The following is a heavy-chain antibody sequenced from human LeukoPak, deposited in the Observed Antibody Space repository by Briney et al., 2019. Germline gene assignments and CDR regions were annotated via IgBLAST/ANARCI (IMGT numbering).Heavy chain of an antibody. CDR1: GLTFSNYQ. Sequence: PEGSLRLSCAASGLTFSNYQMNWVRQAPGKGLEWVSYISSDGKTVNYADSVEGRFTISRDNAKYSLFLQLNSLRGEDTAVYYCARGYYDSGTSYYFDYWGQGTLVTVSS. V-gene: IGHV3-48*03. CDR2: ISSDGKTV. CDR3: ARGYYDSGTSYYFDY. D-gene: IGHD3-22*01. J-gene: IGHJ4*02.